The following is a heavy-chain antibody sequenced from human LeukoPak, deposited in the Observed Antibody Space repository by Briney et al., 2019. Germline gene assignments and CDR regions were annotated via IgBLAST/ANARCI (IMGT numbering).Heavy chain of an antibody. CDR3: ARAKRTIFGVVMEYYFDY. V-gene: IGHV4-34*01. D-gene: IGHD3-3*01. J-gene: IGHJ4*02. Sequence: SETLSLTCAVYGGSFSGYYWSWIRQPPGKGLEWIGEINHSGSTNYNPSLKSRVTISVDTSKNQFSLKLSSVTAADTAVYYCARAKRTIFGVVMEYYFDYWGQGTLVTVSS. CDR2: INHSGST. CDR1: GGSFSGYY.